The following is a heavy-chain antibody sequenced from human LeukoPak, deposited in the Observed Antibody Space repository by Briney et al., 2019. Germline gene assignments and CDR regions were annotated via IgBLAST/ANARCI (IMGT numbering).Heavy chain of an antibody. V-gene: IGHV7-4-1*02. CDR3: ARDRRAVVVAATNWFDP. J-gene: IGHJ5*02. CDR1: GYTFSSYA. D-gene: IGHD2-15*01. CDR2: INTNTGNP. Sequence: ASVKVSCKASGYTFSSYAMNWVRQAPGQGLEWMGKINTNTGNPTYAQGFTGRFVFSLDTSVSTAYLQISSLKAEDTAVYYCARDRRAVVVAATNWFDPWGQGTLVTVSS.